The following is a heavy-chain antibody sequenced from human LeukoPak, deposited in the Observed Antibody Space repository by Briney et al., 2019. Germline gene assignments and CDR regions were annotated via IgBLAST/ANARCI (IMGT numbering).Heavy chain of an antibody. V-gene: IGHV3-48*01. Sequence: GGSLRLSCAASGFTFIGHSMNWVRQAPGKGLEWISSITSSGSTTYSADSVRGRFTMSRDNAKSSLYLQMNSQRAEDTAVYYCARGGYTVRGVLITPHFDSWGQGTLVTVSS. CDR1: GFTFIGHS. D-gene: IGHD3-10*01. J-gene: IGHJ4*02. CDR3: ARGGYTVRGVLITPHFDS. CDR2: ITSSGSTT.